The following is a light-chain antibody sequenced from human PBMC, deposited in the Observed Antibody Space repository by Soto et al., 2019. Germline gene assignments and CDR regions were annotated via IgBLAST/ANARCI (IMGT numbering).Light chain of an antibody. V-gene: IGKV1-33*01. CDR3: QQYDNLP. CDR1: QDISNY. Sequence: DIQMTQSPSSLSASVGDRVTITCQASQDISNYLNWYQQKPGKAPKLLIYDASNLETGVPSRFSGSGSGTDFTFTISSLQPEDIATYYYQQYDNLPLGPGTKVDIK. J-gene: IGKJ3*01. CDR2: DAS.